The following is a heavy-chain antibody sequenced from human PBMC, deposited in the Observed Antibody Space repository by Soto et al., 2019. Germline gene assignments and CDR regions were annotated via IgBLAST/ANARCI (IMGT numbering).Heavy chain of an antibody. CDR2: IYYSGST. J-gene: IGHJ4*02. V-gene: IGHV4-59*06. D-gene: IGHD2-15*01. CDR1: GGTISSYC. CDR3: ARALYGGNHFDY. Sequence: SETLSVTCTVSGGTISSYCWSWIRQHPGKGLEWIGYIYYSGSTYYNPSLKSRVTISVDTSKNQFSLKLSSVTAADTAVYYCARALYGGNHFDYWGQGTLVTVSS.